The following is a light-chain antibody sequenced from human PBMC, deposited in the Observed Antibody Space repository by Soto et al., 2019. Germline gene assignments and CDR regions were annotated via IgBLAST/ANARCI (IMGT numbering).Light chain of an antibody. V-gene: IGLV7-43*01. CDR1: TGAVTSGYY. J-gene: IGLJ2*01. Sequence: QAVVPQEPSLTVSPGGTVTLTCASSTGAVTSGYYPNWFQQRPGQPPRALIYSTTYKHPWTPARFSGSLVGGKAALTLSAAQPEDEAEYYCLLFYGDGVVFGGGTKLTVL. CDR2: STT. CDR3: LLFYGDGVV.